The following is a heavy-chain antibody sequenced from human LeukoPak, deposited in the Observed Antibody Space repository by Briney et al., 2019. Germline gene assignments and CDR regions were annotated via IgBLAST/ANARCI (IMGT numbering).Heavy chain of an antibody. CDR1: GFTFSSYG. V-gene: IGHV3-23*01. J-gene: IGHJ4*02. Sequence: QPGGSLRLSCAASGFTFSSYGMSWVRQAPGKGLEWVSAISGSGGSTYYADSVKGRFTISRDNSKNTLYLQMNSLRAEDTAVYYCAKGKGYYYDRGGYFDYWGQGTLVTVSS. CDR3: AKGKGYYYDRGGYFDY. D-gene: IGHD3-22*01. CDR2: ISGSGGST.